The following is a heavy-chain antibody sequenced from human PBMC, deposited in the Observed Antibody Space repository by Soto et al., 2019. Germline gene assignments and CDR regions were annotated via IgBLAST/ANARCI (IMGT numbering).Heavy chain of an antibody. CDR2: IHNDGGGA. Sequence: EVQLVESGGGLVQPGGSLRLSCAASGFSFSSYWMHWVRQAPGKGLVWVSRIHNDGGGATYADSVKGRFTISRDNAKNTLYLHMSSLRAADTAVYYCARGASGSPLHLDYWGQGTLVTVSS. CDR3: ARGASGSPLHLDY. D-gene: IGHD1-26*01. CDR1: GFSFSSYW. V-gene: IGHV3-74*01. J-gene: IGHJ4*02.